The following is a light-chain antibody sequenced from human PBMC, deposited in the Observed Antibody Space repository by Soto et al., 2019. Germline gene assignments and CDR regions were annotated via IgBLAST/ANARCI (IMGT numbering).Light chain of an antibody. Sequence: DLQMTQSPSSLSASVGDRVTITCRASQSISSYLNWYQQKPGKAPKLLIYAASSLQSGVPSRFSGSGSGTDFTLTISSLQPEDFETYYCQQSYSTPMYTFGQGTKREIK. J-gene: IGKJ2*01. CDR3: QQSYSTPMYT. CDR1: QSISSY. V-gene: IGKV1-39*01. CDR2: AAS.